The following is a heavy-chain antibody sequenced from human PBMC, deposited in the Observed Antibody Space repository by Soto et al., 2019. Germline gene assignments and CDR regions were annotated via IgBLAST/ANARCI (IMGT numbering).Heavy chain of an antibody. V-gene: IGHV3-23*01. Sequence: EVQLLESGGGLVQPGGSLTLSCAASGFTFSSHAMGWVRQAPGKGLEWVSVITDSGGSATYADSAKGRFTISRDNSRNTLYLQVNSLRAGDTAIYYCAKDTNNIVGAMDAWGQGTTVTVSS. CDR2: ITDSGGSA. D-gene: IGHD1-26*01. J-gene: IGHJ6*02. CDR1: GFTFSSHA. CDR3: AKDTNNIVGAMDA.